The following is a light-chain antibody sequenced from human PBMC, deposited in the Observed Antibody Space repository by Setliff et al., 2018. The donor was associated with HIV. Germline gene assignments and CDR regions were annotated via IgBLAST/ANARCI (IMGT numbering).Light chain of an antibody. Sequence: QSVLTQPRSVSGSPGQSVTISCTTTSTDVGGYDSVSWYQQLPGKAPKLMIYDVNKRPSGVPDRFSGSKSGNTASLTISGLQAADEADYYCCSYGGPSTLYVFGTGTKVT. CDR2: DVN. CDR3: CSYGGPSTLYV. CDR1: STDVGGYDS. J-gene: IGLJ1*01. V-gene: IGLV2-11*01.